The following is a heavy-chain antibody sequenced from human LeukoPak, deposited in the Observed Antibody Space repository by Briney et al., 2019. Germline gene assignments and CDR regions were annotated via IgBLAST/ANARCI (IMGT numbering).Heavy chain of an antibody. Sequence: PSETLSLTCTVSGGSISSSNWWSWVRQPPGKGLEWIGEIYHSGSTNYNPSLKSRVTISVDKSKNQFSLKLSSVTAADTAVYYCARDLGYSSGWYGGSYFDYWGQGTLVTVSS. CDR1: GGSISSSNW. CDR3: ARDLGYSSGWYGGSYFDY. V-gene: IGHV4-4*02. D-gene: IGHD6-19*01. J-gene: IGHJ4*02. CDR2: IYHSGST.